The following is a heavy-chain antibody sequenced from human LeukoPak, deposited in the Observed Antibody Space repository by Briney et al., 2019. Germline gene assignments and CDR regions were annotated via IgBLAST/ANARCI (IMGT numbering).Heavy chain of an antibody. CDR1: GFTFSSYA. Sequence: GGSLRLSCAASGFTFSSYAMSWVRQAPGKGLEWVSAVSGNGGSTYYADAVKGRFTISRDNSKNTVYLQMNSLRGEDTAVYYCAKRRTTVVTLDSWGQGALVTVSS. CDR3: AKRRTTVVTLDS. V-gene: IGHV3-23*01. CDR2: VSGNGGST. D-gene: IGHD4-23*01. J-gene: IGHJ4*02.